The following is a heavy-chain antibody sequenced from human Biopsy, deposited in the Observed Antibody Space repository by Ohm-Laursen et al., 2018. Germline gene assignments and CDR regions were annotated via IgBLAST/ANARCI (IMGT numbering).Heavy chain of an antibody. J-gene: IGHJ2*01. Sequence: SDTLSLTCTVSGGSISSYYWSWIRQPPGKGLEWIGYIYYTGSTNYNPSLKSRVTISVDTSMNHLSLRLTFVTAADTAVYHCARHAPSYSGSYWRYFDLWGRGTLVTVSS. CDR3: ARHAPSYSGSYWRYFDL. CDR2: IYYTGST. D-gene: IGHD1-26*01. V-gene: IGHV4-59*08. CDR1: GGSISSYY.